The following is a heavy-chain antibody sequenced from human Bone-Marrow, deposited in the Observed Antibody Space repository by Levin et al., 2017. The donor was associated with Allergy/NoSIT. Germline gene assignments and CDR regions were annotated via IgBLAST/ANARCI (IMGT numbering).Heavy chain of an antibody. D-gene: IGHD5/OR15-5a*01. CDR3: ARNRIIVSGGKDYYYGMDV. V-gene: IGHV4-61*01. CDR2: INYRGGT. Sequence: SQTLSLTCTVSGGSVSSGTYYWSWLRQPPGKGLEWIGYINYRGGTKYNPSLKSRVTISVDTSKNEFSLKLTSVTAADTAVYYCARNRIIVSGGKDYYYGMDVWGQGTTVTVSS. CDR1: GGSVSSGTYY. J-gene: IGHJ6*02.